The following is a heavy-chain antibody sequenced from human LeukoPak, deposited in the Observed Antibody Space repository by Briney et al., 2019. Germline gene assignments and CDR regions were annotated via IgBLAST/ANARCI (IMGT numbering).Heavy chain of an antibody. Sequence: SETLSLTCAVYGGSFSGYYWSWIRQPPGKGLEWIGEINHSGSTNYNPSLKSRVTISVDTSKNQFSLKLSSVTAADTAVYYCASWGSGRKTFDYWGQGTLVTVSS. J-gene: IGHJ4*02. CDR3: ASWGSGRKTFDY. CDR1: GGSFSGYY. CDR2: INHSGST. V-gene: IGHV4-34*01. D-gene: IGHD3-10*01.